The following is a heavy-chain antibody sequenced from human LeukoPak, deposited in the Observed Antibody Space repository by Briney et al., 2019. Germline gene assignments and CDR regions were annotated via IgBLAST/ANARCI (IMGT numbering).Heavy chain of an antibody. CDR3: ASSYDYVWGGSLGAFDI. CDR1: GGSISSNNCY. J-gene: IGHJ3*02. CDR2: IYYSGST. Sequence: SETLSLTCTVSGGSISSNNCYWGWIRQPPGKGLEWIGSIYYSGSTYYNPSLKSRVTISVDTSKNQFPLKLSSVTAADTAVYYCASSYDYVWGGSLGAFDIWGQGTMVTVSS. D-gene: IGHD3-16*01. V-gene: IGHV4-39*06.